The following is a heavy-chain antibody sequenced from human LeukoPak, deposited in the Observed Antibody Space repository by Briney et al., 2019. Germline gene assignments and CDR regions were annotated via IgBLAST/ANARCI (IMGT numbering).Heavy chain of an antibody. CDR2: INWNGGST. D-gene: IGHD5-18*01. V-gene: IGHV3-20*04. J-gene: IGHJ4*02. CDR1: GFTFDDYG. Sequence: GGSLRLSCAASGFTFDDYGMSWVRQAPGKGLEWVSGINWNGGSTGYADSVKGRFTISRDNAKNSLYLQMNSLRAEDTAVYYCARDGWAWDTAMMTYYFDYWGQGALVTVSS. CDR3: ARDGWAWDTAMMTYYFDY.